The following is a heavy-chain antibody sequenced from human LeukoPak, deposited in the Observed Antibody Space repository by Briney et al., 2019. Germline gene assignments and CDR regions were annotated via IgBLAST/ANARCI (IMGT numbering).Heavy chain of an antibody. Sequence: EASVKVSCKVSGYTRTELSMHWVRQAPGKGLEWMGGFDPEDGETIYAQKFQGRVTMTEDTSTDTAYMELSSLRSEDTAVYYCATRSYSSGWYGFDYWGQGTLVTVSS. D-gene: IGHD6-19*01. CDR3: ATRSYSSGWYGFDY. J-gene: IGHJ4*02. CDR2: FDPEDGET. V-gene: IGHV1-24*01. CDR1: GYTRTELS.